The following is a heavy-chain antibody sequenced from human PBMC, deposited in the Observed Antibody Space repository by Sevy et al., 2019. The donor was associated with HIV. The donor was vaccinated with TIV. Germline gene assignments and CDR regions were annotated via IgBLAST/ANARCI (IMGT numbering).Heavy chain of an antibody. Sequence: GGSPRLSCAASGFTFSSYAMHWVRQAPGKGLEWVAVISYDGSNKYYADSVKGRFTISRDNSKNTLYLQMNSLRAEDTAVYYCARGGVYYYDSSGLRDPYGMDVWGQGTTVTVSS. V-gene: IGHV3-30*04. CDR1: GFTFSSYA. D-gene: IGHD3-22*01. CDR2: ISYDGSNK. J-gene: IGHJ6*02. CDR3: ARGGVYYYDSSGLRDPYGMDV.